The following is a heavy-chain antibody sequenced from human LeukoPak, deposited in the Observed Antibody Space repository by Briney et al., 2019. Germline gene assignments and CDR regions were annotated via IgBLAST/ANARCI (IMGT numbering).Heavy chain of an antibody. J-gene: IGHJ6*02. CDR1: GGSFSRNA. V-gene: IGHV1-69*04. CDR3: ARIQAVGVPVAIDAYYSYGMDV. D-gene: IGHD2-2*02. CDR2: CMPILGIA. Sequence: SVKVSCKASGGSFSRNAISWVRQAPGQGLEWMGRCMPILGIATYAQKFQGRVTITADRSTSTAYMELSSLRSEDTAVYYCARIQAVGVPVAIDAYYSYGMDVWGQGTAVTVSS.